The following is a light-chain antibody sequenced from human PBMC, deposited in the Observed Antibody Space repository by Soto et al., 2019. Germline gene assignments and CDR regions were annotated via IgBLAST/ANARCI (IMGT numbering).Light chain of an antibody. CDR3: QQYGSSPLT. Sequence: IFLTHSPCTLSLSPVERATLSCMSSQSVSSSYLAWYQQKPGQAPRLLIYGASSRATGIPDRFSGSGSGTDFTLTISRLEPEDFAVYYCQQYGSSPLTFGGGTKVDIK. V-gene: IGKV3-20*01. CDR1: QSVSSSY. J-gene: IGKJ4*01. CDR2: GAS.